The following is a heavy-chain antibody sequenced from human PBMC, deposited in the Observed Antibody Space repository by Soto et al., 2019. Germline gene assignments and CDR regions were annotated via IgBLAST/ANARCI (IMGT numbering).Heavy chain of an antibody. CDR3: ARSRVNYGDYTGPVGFEC. CDR2: ISYDGRVK. D-gene: IGHD4-17*01. J-gene: IGHJ4*02. Sequence: QVQLVESGGGVVQPGRSLRLSCAASGFTFSSYAMHWVRQAPGKGLEWVAVISYDGRVKDYADSVKGRFTISRDNSKNTVYLQMNSLRAEDTGLYYCARSRVNYGDYTGPVGFECWGQGTLVAVSS. V-gene: IGHV3-30*04. CDR1: GFTFSSYA.